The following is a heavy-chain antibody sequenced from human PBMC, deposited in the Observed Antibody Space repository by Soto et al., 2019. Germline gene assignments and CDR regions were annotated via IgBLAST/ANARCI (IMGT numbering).Heavy chain of an antibody. CDR1: GYTFTSYG. J-gene: IGHJ4*02. V-gene: IGHV1-18*01. CDR2: ISAYNGNT. CDR3: PRDRSSRDY. D-gene: IGHD2-2*01. Sequence: QVQLVQSGAEVKKPGASVKVSCKASGYTFTSYGISWVRQAPGQGLEWMAGISAYNGNTDYAQNLQGRVTMTTDTSTSKDYMELRSVTADDTPVYYCPRDRSSRDYLGQGTLVTVSS.